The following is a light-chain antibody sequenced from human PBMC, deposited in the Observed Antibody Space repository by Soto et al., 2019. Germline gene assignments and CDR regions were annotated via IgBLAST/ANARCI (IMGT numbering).Light chain of an antibody. J-gene: IGKJ5*01. V-gene: IGKV2D-29*02. Sequence: DVVITQSPLSLPVTLGHPSSISCKSSQSLLHITGETFLFWYLQKPGQSPQLLIYEVSTRVSGVPDRFSGSGSGTDFTLEISRVETDDVGIYYCMQSTQLPPTFGQGTRLEIK. CDR1: QSLLHITGETF. CDR2: EVS. CDR3: MQSTQLPPT.